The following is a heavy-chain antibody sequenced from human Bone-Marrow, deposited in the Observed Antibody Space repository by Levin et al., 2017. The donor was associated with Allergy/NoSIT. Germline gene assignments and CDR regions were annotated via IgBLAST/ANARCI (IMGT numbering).Heavy chain of an antibody. CDR3: ARRVGYSDGIFDF. CDR2: INTDGSST. CDR1: GFTFSSYW. V-gene: IGHV3-74*01. Sequence: GGSLRLSCVASGFTFSSYWMHWVRQVPGKGLVWVSRINTDGSSTGYADSVKGRFTISRDNTKNTVYLQMNSLRAEDTAVYYCARRVGYSDGIFDFWGQGTLATVSS. D-gene: IGHD5-18*01. J-gene: IGHJ4*02.